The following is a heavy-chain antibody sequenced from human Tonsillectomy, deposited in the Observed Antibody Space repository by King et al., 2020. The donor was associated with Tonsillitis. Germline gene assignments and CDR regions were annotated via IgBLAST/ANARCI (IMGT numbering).Heavy chain of an antibody. D-gene: IGHD5-24*01. Sequence: VQLVESGGGVVQPGRSLRLSCAASGFTFSNTGMHCVRQAPGRGLEWGAAISTDGRNKFYADSVKGRFTVSRDNSKNTLYLEMNSLRAGDTALYYCTKEEMTTIFNFDYWGQGTLVTVSS. V-gene: IGHV3-30*18. CDR2: ISTDGRNK. CDR3: TKEEMTTIFNFDY. J-gene: IGHJ4*02. CDR1: GFTFSNTG.